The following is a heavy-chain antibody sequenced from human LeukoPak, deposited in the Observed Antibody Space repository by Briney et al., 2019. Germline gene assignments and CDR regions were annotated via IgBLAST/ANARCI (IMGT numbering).Heavy chain of an antibody. V-gene: IGHV4-34*01. CDR2: INHSGST. Sequence: SETLSLTCAVYGESFSGYYWSWIRQPPGKGLEWIGEINHSGSTNYNPSPKSRVTISVDTSKNQFSLKLSSVTAADTAVYYCARRGRGGTIDYWGQGNLVTVSS. CDR1: GESFSGYY. D-gene: IGHD3-10*01. J-gene: IGHJ4*02. CDR3: ARRGRGGTIDY.